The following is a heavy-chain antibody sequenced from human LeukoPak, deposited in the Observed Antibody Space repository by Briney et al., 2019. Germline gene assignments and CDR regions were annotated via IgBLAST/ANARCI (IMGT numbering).Heavy chain of an antibody. V-gene: IGHV4-34*01. Sequence: SETLSLTCAVYGGSFSGYYWSWIRQPPGKGLEWIGEINYSGSTNYNPSLKSRVTISVDTSKNQFSLKLSSVTAADTAVYYCATSGSYYTFAYWGQGTLVTVSS. CDR3: ATSGSYYTFAY. CDR1: GGSFSGYY. D-gene: IGHD1-26*01. J-gene: IGHJ4*02. CDR2: INYSGST.